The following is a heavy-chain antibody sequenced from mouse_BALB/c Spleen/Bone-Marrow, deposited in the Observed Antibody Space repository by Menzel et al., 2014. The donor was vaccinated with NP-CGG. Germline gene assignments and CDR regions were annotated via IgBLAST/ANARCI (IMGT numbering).Heavy chain of an antibody. CDR2: ISSGSSPI. CDR1: GFTFXSFG. CDR3: TRGGNWEDFDY. J-gene: IGHJ2*01. Sequence: EVQVVESGGGLVQPGGSRKLSCAASGFTFXSFGMHWVRQAPEKGLEWVAYISSGSSPIFYADTVKGRFTISRDNPKNTLFLQMTSLRSEDTAMYYCTRGGNWEDFDYWGQGTTLTVSS. D-gene: IGHD4-1*01. V-gene: IGHV5-17*02.